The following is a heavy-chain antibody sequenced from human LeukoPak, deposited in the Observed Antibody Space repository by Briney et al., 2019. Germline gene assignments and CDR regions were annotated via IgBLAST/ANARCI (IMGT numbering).Heavy chain of an antibody. J-gene: IGHJ6*02. CDR1: GGSISSYY. D-gene: IGHD3-3*01. CDR3: ARNYYDFWSGYYTDYYYGMDV. CDR2: IYYSGST. Sequence: PSETLSLTCTVSGGSISSYYRSWIRQPPGKGLEWIGYIYYSGSTNYNPSLKSRVTISVDTSKNQFSLKLSSVTAADTAVYYCARNYYDFWSGYYTDYYYGMDVWGQGTTVTVSS. V-gene: IGHV4-59*01.